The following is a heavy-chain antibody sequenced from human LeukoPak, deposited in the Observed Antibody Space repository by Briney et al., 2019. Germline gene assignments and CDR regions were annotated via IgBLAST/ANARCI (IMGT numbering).Heavy chain of an antibody. V-gene: IGHV3-30*02. CDR1: GFTFSSYG. CDR2: IRYDGSNK. CDR3: AKDRTYGDYPEHFQH. J-gene: IGHJ1*01. Sequence: GGSLRLSCAASGFTFSSYGMHWVRQAPGKGLEWVAFIRYDGSNKYYADSVKGRFTISRDNSKNTLYLQMNSLRAEDTAVYYCAKDRTYGDYPEHFQHWGQGTLVTVSS. D-gene: IGHD4-17*01.